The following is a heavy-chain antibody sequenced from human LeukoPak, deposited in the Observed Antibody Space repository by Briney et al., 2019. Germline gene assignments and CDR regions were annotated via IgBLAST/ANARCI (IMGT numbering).Heavy chain of an antibody. D-gene: IGHD2-2*01. CDR3: ARRLTQYDCFDP. Sequence: SQTLSLTCAISGDSVSSNSVTWNRIRQSPSRGLEWLGRTYYRSTWYNDYAVFVRGRITVNPDTSKNQFSLHLNSVTPEDTAVYYCARRLTQYDCFDPWGQGILVTVSS. CDR1: GDSVSSNSVT. V-gene: IGHV6-1*01. J-gene: IGHJ5*02. CDR2: TYYRSTWYN.